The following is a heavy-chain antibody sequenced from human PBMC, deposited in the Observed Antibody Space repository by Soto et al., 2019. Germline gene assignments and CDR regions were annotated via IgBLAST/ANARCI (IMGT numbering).Heavy chain of an antibody. CDR3: AGTTSHQWLDMDV. D-gene: IGHD6-19*01. J-gene: IGHJ6*03. V-gene: IGHV6-1*01. CDR1: GDSVSSNSAA. CDR2: TYYRSRWYN. Sequence: QVQLQESGPGLVKPSQTLSLTCAISGDSVSSNSAAWNWIRLSPSRGLEWLARTYYRSRWYNDYAVAVRSRITVNADSSKNQFSLQLTSVTPDDTAIYYCAGTTSHQWLDMDVWGRGTTVTVSS.